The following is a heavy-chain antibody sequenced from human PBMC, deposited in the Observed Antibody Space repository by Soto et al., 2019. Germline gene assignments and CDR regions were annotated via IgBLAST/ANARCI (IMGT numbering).Heavy chain of an antibody. CDR2: INAGNGNT. Sequence: GASVKVSCKASGYTFTSYAMHWVRQAPGQRLEWMGWINAGNGNTKYSQKFQGRVTITRDTSASTAYMELSSLRSEDTAVYYCARSMVRGAGDAFDIWGLGTMVTVSS. J-gene: IGHJ3*02. CDR3: ARSMVRGAGDAFDI. D-gene: IGHD3-10*01. CDR1: GYTFTSYA. V-gene: IGHV1-3*01.